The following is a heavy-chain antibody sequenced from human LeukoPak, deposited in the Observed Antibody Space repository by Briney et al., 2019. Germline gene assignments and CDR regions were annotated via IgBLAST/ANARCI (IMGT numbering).Heavy chain of an antibody. Sequence: GRSLRLSCAASGFTVSTNYMRWVRQAPGKGLEWVSVIYSGGSTYYADSVKGRFTISRDDAKNSLYLQMNSLRAEGTAVYYCAELGITMIGGVRGKGTTVTISS. D-gene: IGHD3-10*02. V-gene: IGHV3-66*01. CDR2: IYSGGST. J-gene: IGHJ6*04. CDR1: GFTVSTNY. CDR3: AELGITMIGGV.